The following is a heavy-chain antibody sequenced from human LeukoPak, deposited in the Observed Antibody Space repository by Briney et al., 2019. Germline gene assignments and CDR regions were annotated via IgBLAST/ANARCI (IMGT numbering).Heavy chain of an antibody. D-gene: IGHD1-1*01. J-gene: IGHJ4*01. Sequence: GGSLRLSCVVTGFTFKSVSMSWVRQAPGKGLEWVAFIGHFAGDIFYADSVKGRFNISRDDAKDSVYLQMNSLRVDDTAVYFCARDPYTGSMFDYWGHGALVTVSS. CDR2: IGHFAGDI. CDR3: ARDPYTGSMFDY. V-gene: IGHV3-21*01. CDR1: GFTFKSVS.